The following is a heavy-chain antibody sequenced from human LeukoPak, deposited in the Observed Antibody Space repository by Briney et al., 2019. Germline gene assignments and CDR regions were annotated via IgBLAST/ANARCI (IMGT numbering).Heavy chain of an antibody. Sequence: GGSLRLSCAASGFNVRSKYMSWVRQAPGKGLECVSVFYSGGTTAYADSVKGRFTVSIDNSNNTLYLQMNSLRAEDTAVYYCARVSFGPASEWFDPWGQGTLVAVSS. V-gene: IGHV3-53*01. CDR1: GFNVRSKY. CDR2: FYSGGTT. J-gene: IGHJ5*02. CDR3: ARVSFGPASEWFDP. D-gene: IGHD3/OR15-3a*01.